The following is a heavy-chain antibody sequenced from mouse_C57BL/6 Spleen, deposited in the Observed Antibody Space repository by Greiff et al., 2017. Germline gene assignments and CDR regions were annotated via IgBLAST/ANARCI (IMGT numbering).Heavy chain of an antibody. Sequence: EVMLVESEGGLVQPGSSMKLSCTASGFTFSDYYMAWVRQVPEKGLEWVANINYDGSSTYYLDSLKSRFIISRDNAKNILYLQMSSLKSEDTATYYCARDYAHWYFDVWGTGTTVTVSS. J-gene: IGHJ1*03. V-gene: IGHV5-16*01. CDR2: INYDGSST. CDR3: ARDYAHWYFDV. D-gene: IGHD6-5*01. CDR1: GFTFSDYY.